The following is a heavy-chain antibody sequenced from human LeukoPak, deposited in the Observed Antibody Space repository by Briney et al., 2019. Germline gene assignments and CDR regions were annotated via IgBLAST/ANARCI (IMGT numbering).Heavy chain of an antibody. CDR2: ISSSSSTI. J-gene: IGHJ4*02. D-gene: IGHD3-22*01. V-gene: IGHV3-48*01. CDR3: ARAHGDYYDSSGYD. Sequence: GGSLRLFCAASGFTFSSYSMNWVHQAPGKGLEWVSYISSSSSTIYYADSVEGRFTISRDNAKNSLYLQMNRLRAEDTAVYYCARAHGDYYDSSGYDWGQGTLVTVSS. CDR1: GFTFSSYS.